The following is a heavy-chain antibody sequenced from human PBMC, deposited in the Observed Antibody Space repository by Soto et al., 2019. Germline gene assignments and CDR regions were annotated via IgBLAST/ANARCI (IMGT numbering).Heavy chain of an antibody. Sequence: ASVKVSCKASGYTFTSYDINWVRQATGQGLEWMGWMNPNSGNTGYAQKFQGRVTMTRNTSISTAYMELSSLRSEDTAVYYCARGRSSGGRFIGKTGYSFDYWCQGTLVTVSS. CDR3: ARGRSSGGRFIGKTGYSFDY. CDR2: MNPNSGNT. D-gene: IGHD2-15*01. J-gene: IGHJ4*02. CDR1: GYTFTSYD. V-gene: IGHV1-8*01.